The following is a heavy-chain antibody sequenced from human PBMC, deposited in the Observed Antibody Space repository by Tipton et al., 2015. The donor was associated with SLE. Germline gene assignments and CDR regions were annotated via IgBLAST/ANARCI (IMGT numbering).Heavy chain of an antibody. CDR1: GYSISSGYY. CDR3: ARTSSDSYWGDYFDY. Sequence: TLSLTCAVSGYSISSGYYWGWIRQPPGKGLEWIGSIYHSGSTYYNPSLKSRVTISVDTSKNQFSLKLNSVTAADTAVYFCARTSSDSYWGDYFDYWGQGTLVTVSS. CDR2: IYHSGST. D-gene: IGHD3-22*01. V-gene: IGHV4-38-2*01. J-gene: IGHJ4*02.